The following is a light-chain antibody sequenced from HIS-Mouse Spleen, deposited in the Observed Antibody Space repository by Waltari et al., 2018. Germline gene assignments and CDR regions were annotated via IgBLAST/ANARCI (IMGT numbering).Light chain of an antibody. J-gene: IGKJ1*01. CDR2: AAS. V-gene: IGKV1-9*01. Sequence: DIQLTQSPSFLSASLGDRVTITCRASQGISSYLAWYQQKPGKAPKLLMYAASTLQRGVPSRFSGSGSGTEFTLTLSSLQPEDFATYYCQQLNSYPPTFGQGTKVEI. CDR3: QQLNSYPPT. CDR1: QGISSY.